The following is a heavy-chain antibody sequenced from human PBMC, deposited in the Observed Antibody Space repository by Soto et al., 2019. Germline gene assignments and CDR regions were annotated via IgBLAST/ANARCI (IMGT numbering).Heavy chain of an antibody. J-gene: IGHJ6*02. Sequence: QVQLVESGGGLVKPGGSLRLSCAASGFTFSDYYMTWISQAPGKGLEWVSYIRSSGSPIYYADSVKGRFTISRDNAKNSLYLQMNSLRAEDTAVYYWARGWQQPHGMDVWGQGTTVTVSS. CDR1: GFTFSDYY. V-gene: IGHV3-11*01. CDR3: ARGWQQPHGMDV. CDR2: IRSSGSPI. D-gene: IGHD6-13*01.